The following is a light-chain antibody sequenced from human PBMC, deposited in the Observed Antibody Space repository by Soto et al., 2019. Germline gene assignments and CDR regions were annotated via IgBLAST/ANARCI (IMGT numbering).Light chain of an antibody. CDR2: GAS. Sequence: DIVLTHSPGTLSFSPLYRATLSFSASQTVSSSYLAWYQQKPGQAPRLLIYGASSRATGIPDRFSGSGSGTDFTLTISRVEAEDVGVYYCMKALQFPRKFGQGTKVDIK. CDR3: MKALQFPRK. CDR1: QTVSSSY. V-gene: IGKV3-20*01. J-gene: IGKJ1*01.